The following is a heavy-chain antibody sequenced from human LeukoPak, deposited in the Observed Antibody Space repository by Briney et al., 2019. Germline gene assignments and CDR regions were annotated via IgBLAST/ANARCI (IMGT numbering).Heavy chain of an antibody. D-gene: IGHD6-19*01. CDR1: GGTFISYA. Sequence: ASVKVSCKASGGTFISYAISWVRQAPGQGLEWMGGIIPIFGTANYAQKFQGRVTITADESTGTAYMELSSLRSEDTAVYYCARGRAVAEDFDYWGQGTLVTVSS. J-gene: IGHJ4*02. CDR2: IIPIFGTA. V-gene: IGHV1-69*01. CDR3: ARGRAVAEDFDY.